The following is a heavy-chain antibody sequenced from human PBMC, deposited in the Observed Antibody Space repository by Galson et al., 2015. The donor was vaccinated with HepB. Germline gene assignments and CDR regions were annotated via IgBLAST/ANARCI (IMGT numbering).Heavy chain of an antibody. Sequence: ETLSLTCTVSGGSISYYYWSWIRQPPGKGLEWIGYVFYSGSTNYNPSLKSRVSISVDTSKNQFSLKLSSVTAADTAVYYCARTNMIRGSRWFDPWGQGILVTVSS. CDR2: VFYSGST. V-gene: IGHV4-59*01. CDR3: ARTNMIRGSRWFDP. CDR1: GGSISYYY. J-gene: IGHJ5*02. D-gene: IGHD3-10*01.